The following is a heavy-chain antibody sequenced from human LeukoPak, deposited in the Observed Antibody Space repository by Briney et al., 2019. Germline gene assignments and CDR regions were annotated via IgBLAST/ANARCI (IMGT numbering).Heavy chain of an antibody. Sequence: GGSLRLPCAASGFTFSSYAMSWVRQAPGKGLEWVSAISGSGGSTYYADSVKGRFTISRDNSKNTLYLQMNSLRAEDTAVYYCARFSGSSDAFDIWGQGTMVTVSS. J-gene: IGHJ3*02. CDR3: ARFSGSSDAFDI. CDR2: ISGSGGST. V-gene: IGHV3-23*01. D-gene: IGHD1-26*01. CDR1: GFTFSSYA.